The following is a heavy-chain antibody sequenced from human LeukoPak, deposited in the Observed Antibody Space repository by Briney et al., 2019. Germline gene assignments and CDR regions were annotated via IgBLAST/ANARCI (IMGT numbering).Heavy chain of an antibody. CDR1: GFTFSSYE. J-gene: IGHJ6*03. CDR2: ISDTGSTI. Sequence: GSLRLSCAASGFTFSSYELNWVRQAPGKGLEWVSYISDTGSTIYYADSVEGRFTISRDNAKNSLYLQMNSLRDEDTAVYYCARDPYSGSYGDYYYYYMDVWGKGTTVTISS. V-gene: IGHV3-48*03. D-gene: IGHD1-26*01. CDR3: ARDPYSGSYGDYYYYYMDV.